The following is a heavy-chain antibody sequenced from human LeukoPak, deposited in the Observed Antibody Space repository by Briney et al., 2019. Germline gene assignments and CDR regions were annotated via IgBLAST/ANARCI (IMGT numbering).Heavy chain of an antibody. V-gene: IGHV4-34*01. CDR2: INHSGST. Sequence: SETLSLTCAVYGGSFSGYYWSWIRQPPGKGLEWIGEINHSGSTNYNPSLKSRVTISVDTSKNQFSLKLSSVTAADTAVYYGARGRGRSPPSRYLDYWGQGTLVTVSS. D-gene: IGHD1-14*01. CDR1: GGSFSGYY. J-gene: IGHJ4*02. CDR3: ARGRGRSPPSRYLDY.